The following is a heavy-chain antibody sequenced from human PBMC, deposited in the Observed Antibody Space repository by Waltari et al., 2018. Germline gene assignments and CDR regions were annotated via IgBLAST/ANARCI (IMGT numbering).Heavy chain of an antibody. Sequence: QVQLVESGGGVVQPGRSLRLSCAASGFTFSSYGMHWVRQAPGKGLEWVAVITYDGSNKYYADSVKGRITISRDNSKNTLYLQMNSLRAEDTAVYYCAKDPPFGSYYDYWGQGTLVTVSS. V-gene: IGHV3-30*18. CDR3: AKDPPFGSYYDY. CDR1: GFTFSSYG. D-gene: IGHD1-26*01. J-gene: IGHJ4*02. CDR2: ITYDGSNK.